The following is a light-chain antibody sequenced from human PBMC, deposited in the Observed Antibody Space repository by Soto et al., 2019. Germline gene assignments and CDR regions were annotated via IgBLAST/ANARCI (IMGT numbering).Light chain of an antibody. Sequence: EIVMTQSPATLSVSPGERATLSCRASQSVSSNLAWFQQKPGQPPRLLIYGASTRATGIPVRFSGSGSGTEFTLTISSLQSEDFAVYYWQQYNDRPGTFGQGTKVDIK. J-gene: IGKJ1*01. CDR3: QQYNDRPGT. CDR2: GAS. V-gene: IGKV3-15*01. CDR1: QSVSSN.